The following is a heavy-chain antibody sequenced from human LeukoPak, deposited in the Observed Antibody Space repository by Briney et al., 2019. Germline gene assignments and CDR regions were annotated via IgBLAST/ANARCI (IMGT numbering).Heavy chain of an antibody. J-gene: IGHJ1*01. CDR3: ARVVQSTDSSGFYLPEYFQH. V-gene: IGHV4-4*07. CDR1: GGSIHSY. CDR2: ISGSGTI. Sequence: SETLSLTCTVSGGSIHSYWSWIRQPAGKGLEWIGRISGSGTITYNPALQSRLTISIDTSKNQFSLKLRSVTAADTAVYYCARVVQSTDSSGFYLPEYFQHWGQGTLVTVSS. D-gene: IGHD3-22*01.